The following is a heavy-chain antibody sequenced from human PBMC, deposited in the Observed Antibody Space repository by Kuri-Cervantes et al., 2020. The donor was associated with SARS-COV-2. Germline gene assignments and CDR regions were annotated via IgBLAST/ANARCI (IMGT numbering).Heavy chain of an antibody. D-gene: IGHD1-26*01. J-gene: IGHJ3*02. CDR1: GFTFSSYA. CDR2: ISGSGGST. Sequence: GESLKISCAASGFTFSSYAMSWVRQAPGKGLEWVSAISGSGGSTYYADSVKGRFTIPRDNSKNTLYLQMNSLRAEDTAVYYCAKGPVGATGAFDIWGQGTMVTVSS. V-gene: IGHV3-23*01. CDR3: AKGPVGATGAFDI.